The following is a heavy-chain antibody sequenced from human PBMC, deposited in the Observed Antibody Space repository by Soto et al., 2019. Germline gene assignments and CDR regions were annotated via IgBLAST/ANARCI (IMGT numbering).Heavy chain of an antibody. CDR1: GGSISSGDYY. V-gene: IGHV4-30-4*01. CDR3: AREPTFYGGNSHYAY. CDR2: IYYSGST. J-gene: IGHJ4*02. Sequence: SETLSLTCTVSGGSISSGDYYWSWIRQPPGKGLEWIGYIYYSGSTYYNPSLKSRVTISVDTSKNQFSLKLSSVTAADTAVYYCAREPTFYGGNSHYAYWGQGTLVTVSS. D-gene: IGHD4-17*01.